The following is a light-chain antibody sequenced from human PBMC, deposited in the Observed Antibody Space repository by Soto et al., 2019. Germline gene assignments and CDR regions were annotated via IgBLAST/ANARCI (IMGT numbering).Light chain of an antibody. CDR2: TAS. CDR1: QGIRND. CDR3: LKHNTYPWT. V-gene: IGKV1-17*01. Sequence: GNTVTITCRASQGIRNDVGWYQQKPGKATKRLIFTASNLESGVPSRFSGSGSGTEFTLTISSLQPEDIATYYCLKHNTYPWTVGQGTKVDIK. J-gene: IGKJ1*01.